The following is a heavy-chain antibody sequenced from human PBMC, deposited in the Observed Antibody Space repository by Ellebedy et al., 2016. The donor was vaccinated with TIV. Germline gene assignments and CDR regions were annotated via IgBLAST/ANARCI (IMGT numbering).Heavy chain of an antibody. CDR1: GFTLTNYW. Sequence: GESLKISCTASGFTLTNYWMTWVRQAPGKGLEWVANIYQDGSKKYYADSVKGRFTISRDNAKNSLYLQMNSLSVEDTALYFCARDGAYGDFSPGQYGMDVWGQGTTVTVSS. CDR2: IYQDGSKK. J-gene: IGHJ6*02. CDR3: ARDGAYGDFSPGQYGMDV. D-gene: IGHD4-17*01. V-gene: IGHV3-7*03.